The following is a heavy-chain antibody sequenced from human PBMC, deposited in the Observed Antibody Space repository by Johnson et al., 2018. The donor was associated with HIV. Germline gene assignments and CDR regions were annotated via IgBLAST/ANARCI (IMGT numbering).Heavy chain of an antibody. D-gene: IGHD3-22*01. Sequence: QVQLVESGGGVVQPGRSLRLSCAASGFTFSSYAMHWVRQAPGKGLEWVAAISGSGGSTYYADSVKGRFTISRDNSKNTLYLQMNSLRAEDTAVYYCARDKPIVVVMKSDAFDIWGQGTMVTVSS. V-gene: IGHV3-NL1*01. CDR3: ARDKPIVVVMKSDAFDI. CDR2: ISGSGGST. CDR1: GFTFSSYA. J-gene: IGHJ3*02.